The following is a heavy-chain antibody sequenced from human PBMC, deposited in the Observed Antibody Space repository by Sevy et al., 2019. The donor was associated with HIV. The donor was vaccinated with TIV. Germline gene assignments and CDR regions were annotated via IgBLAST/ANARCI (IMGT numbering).Heavy chain of an antibody. CDR3: ASQIYYYDSSGYSRDAFDI. CDR2: IYYSGST. CDR1: GGSISSSSYY. D-gene: IGHD3-22*01. V-gene: IGHV4-39*01. Sequence: SETLSLTCTVSGGSISSSSYYWGWIRQPPGKGLEWIGSIYYSGSTYYNPSLKSRVTISVDTSKNQFSLKLSSVTAAETAVYYCASQIYYYDSSGYSRDAFDIWGQGTMVTVSS. J-gene: IGHJ3*02.